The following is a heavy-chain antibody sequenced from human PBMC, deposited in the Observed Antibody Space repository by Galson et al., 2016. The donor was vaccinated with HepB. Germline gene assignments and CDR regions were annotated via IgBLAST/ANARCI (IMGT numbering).Heavy chain of an antibody. CDR2: NSGGGGAT. CDR3: AKEFGRWESFPHD. V-gene: IGHV3-23*01. J-gene: IGHJ4*02. Sequence: SLRLSCAGPGFSFSSYAMSWVRQAPGKGLERVSVNSGGGGATSTHYAESVKGRFTISRDNSKNELYLQMNSLRAEDTAIYYCAKEFGRWESFPHDWGQGTLVTVSS. D-gene: IGHD1-26*01. CDR1: GFSFSSYA.